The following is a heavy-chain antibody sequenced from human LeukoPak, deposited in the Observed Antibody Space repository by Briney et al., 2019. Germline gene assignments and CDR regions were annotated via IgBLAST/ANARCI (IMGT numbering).Heavy chain of an antibody. D-gene: IGHD3-22*01. CDR3: TRDPDYYDSSGYYYEGGWFDP. CDR1: GYTFTSYG. J-gene: IGHJ5*02. CDR2: INPNSGGT. Sequence: ASVKVSYKASGYTFTSYGISWVRQAPGQGLEWMGWINPNSGGTNYAQKFQGRVTMTRDTSISTAYMELSRLRSDDTAVYYCTRDPDYYDSSGYYYEGGWFDPWGQGTLVTVSS. V-gene: IGHV1-2*02.